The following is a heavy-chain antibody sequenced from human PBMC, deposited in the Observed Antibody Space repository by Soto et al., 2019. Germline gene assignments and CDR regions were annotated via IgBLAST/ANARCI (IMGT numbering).Heavy chain of an antibody. CDR2: INPNSGGT. D-gene: IGHD2-2*01. CDR3: ARGGVVPAAMPVDFDY. Sequence: ASVKVSCKASGYTFTGYYMHWVRQAPGQGLEWMGWINPNSGGTNYAQKFQGWVTMTRDTSISTAYMELSRLRSDDTAVYYCARGGVVPAAMPVDFDYWGQGTLVTVSS. CDR1: GYTFTGYY. V-gene: IGHV1-2*04. J-gene: IGHJ4*02.